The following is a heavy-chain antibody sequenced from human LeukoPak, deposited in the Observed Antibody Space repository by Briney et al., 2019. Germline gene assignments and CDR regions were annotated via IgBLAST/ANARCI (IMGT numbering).Heavy chain of an antibody. D-gene: IGHD1-26*01. J-gene: IGHJ4*02. Sequence: PGGSLRLSCVASGFTLSSHDMHWVRQAPGKGLEWVALIWYDGTRENYADSVKGRFTISRDLSKNTLNLQMNSLRVDDTAVFYCARDLSFGSLDFRGQGTLVTVSS. V-gene: IGHV3-33*01. CDR2: IWYDGTRE. CDR1: GFTLSSHD. CDR3: ARDLSFGSLDF.